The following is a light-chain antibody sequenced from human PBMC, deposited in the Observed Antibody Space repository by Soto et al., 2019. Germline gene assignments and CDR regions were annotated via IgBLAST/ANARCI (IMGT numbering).Light chain of an antibody. V-gene: IGKV3-11*01. Sequence: EIVLTQSPGTLSLSPGERARLSCRAIQTLSNSFIAWYQQKPGQAPRLLIYGAFNRATGIPARFSGSGSGTDFTLTINSLEPEDSAIYYCQQRNTWPPVTFGQGTRLEI. CDR1: QTLSNSF. J-gene: IGKJ5*01. CDR3: QQRNTWPPVT. CDR2: GAF.